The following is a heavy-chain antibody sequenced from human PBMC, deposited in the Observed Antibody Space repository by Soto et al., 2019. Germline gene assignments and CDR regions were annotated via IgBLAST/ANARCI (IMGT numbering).Heavy chain of an antibody. D-gene: IGHD3-22*01. CDR2: ISYDGSNK. Sequence: QVQLVESGGGVVQPGRSLRLSCAASGFTFSSYAMHWVRQAPGKGLEWVAVISYDGSNKYYADSVKGRFTISRDNSKNTLYLQMNSLRAEDTAVYYCARDQGMIVVVITAPFGYWGKGTLVTVSS. J-gene: IGHJ4*02. V-gene: IGHV3-30-3*01. CDR3: ARDQGMIVVVITAPFGY. CDR1: GFTFSSYA.